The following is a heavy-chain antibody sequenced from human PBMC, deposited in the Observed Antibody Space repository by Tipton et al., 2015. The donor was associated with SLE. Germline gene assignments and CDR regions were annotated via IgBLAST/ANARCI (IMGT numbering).Heavy chain of an antibody. J-gene: IGHJ4*02. Sequence: TLSLTCAVSGGSISRMNWWSWVRQTPGKGLEWIGDIYHSGSTHYNPSLKSRVTMSMDKSKNHFSLKLTSVTAADTAMYYCARDSGAIDYWGQGTPVTVSS. CDR1: GGSISRMNW. CDR3: ARDSGAIDY. CDR2: IYHSGST. V-gene: IGHV4-4*02. D-gene: IGHD3-10*01.